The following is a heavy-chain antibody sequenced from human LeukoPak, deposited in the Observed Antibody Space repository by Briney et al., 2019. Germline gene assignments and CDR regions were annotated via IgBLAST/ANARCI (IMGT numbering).Heavy chain of an antibody. CDR3: AKGGGSYYGAFDI. J-gene: IGHJ3*02. V-gene: IGHV3-21*04. CDR1: GFTFSSYS. D-gene: IGHD1-26*01. Sequence: PGGSLRLSGAASGFTFSSYSMNWVRQAPGKGLEWVSSISSSSSYIYYADSVKGRFTISRDNSKNTLYLQMNSLRAEDTAVYYCAKGGGSYYGAFDIWGQGTMVTVSS. CDR2: ISSSSSYI.